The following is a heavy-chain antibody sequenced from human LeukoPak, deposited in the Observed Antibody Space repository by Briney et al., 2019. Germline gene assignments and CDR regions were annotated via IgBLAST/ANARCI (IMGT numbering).Heavy chain of an antibody. CDR1: GFTFSDDY. CDR2: ISGNGGVI. J-gene: IGHJ4*02. CDR3: ARDPRTVRI. D-gene: IGHD1-1*01. Sequence: GGSLRLSCAASGFTFSDDYMTWVRQAPGKGLEWLSYISGNGGVIQYADSVKGRFTISRDNAKNLLYLQMDSLRVEDTAIYYCARDPRTVRIWGQGTLVTVSS. V-gene: IGHV3-11*04.